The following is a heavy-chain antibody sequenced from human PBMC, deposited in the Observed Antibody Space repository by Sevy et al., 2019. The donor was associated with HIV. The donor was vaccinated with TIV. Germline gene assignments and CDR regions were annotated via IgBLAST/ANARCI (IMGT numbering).Heavy chain of an antibody. CDR2: LKSDVYGGTV. J-gene: IGHJ4*02. D-gene: IGHD6-13*01. Sequence: GGSLRLSCTASGFTFGDYCMSWVRQAPGKGLEWVAFLKSDVYGGTVDHAASVRGRFVISRDDSKTIAYLQMNDLKTEDTGVYYCTRWTAAQSIFDYWGQGALVTVSP. V-gene: IGHV3-49*04. CDR3: TRWTAAQSIFDY. CDR1: GFTFGDYC.